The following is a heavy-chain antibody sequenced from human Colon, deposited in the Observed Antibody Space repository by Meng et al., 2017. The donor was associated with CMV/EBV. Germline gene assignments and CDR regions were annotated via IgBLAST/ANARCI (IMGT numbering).Heavy chain of an antibody. CDR3: TKHPFSTSVT. CDR2: IYRDGRDK. CDR1: GFTFVNAW. D-gene: IGHD2-2*01. Sequence: VQMVESGGGLVKPGGCLRLSCVASGFTFVNAWMSWVRQAPGKGPQWVAFIYRDGRDKRYLDSVRGRFTISRDNSKNTMYLQMNSLRLEDTALYFCTKHPFSTSVTWGKGTLVTVSS. J-gene: IGHJ5*02. V-gene: IGHV3-30*02.